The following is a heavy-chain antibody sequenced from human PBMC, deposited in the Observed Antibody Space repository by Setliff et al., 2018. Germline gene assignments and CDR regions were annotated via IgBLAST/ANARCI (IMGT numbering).Heavy chain of an antibody. Sequence: SETLSLTCTVSGGSISSYSWSWIRQPPGKGLEWIGYIYTSGSTNYNPSLKSRVTISVDTSENQFSLKLTSVTAADTAVYYCARWVRGVAYYFDYWGQGTLVTVSS. CDR1: GGSISSYS. J-gene: IGHJ4*02. CDR2: IYTSGST. V-gene: IGHV4-4*08. CDR3: ARWVRGVAYYFDY. D-gene: IGHD3-10*01.